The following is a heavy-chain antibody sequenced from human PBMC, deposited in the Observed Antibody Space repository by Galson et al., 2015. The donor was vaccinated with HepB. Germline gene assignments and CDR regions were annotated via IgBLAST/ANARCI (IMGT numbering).Heavy chain of an antibody. D-gene: IGHD3-22*01. J-gene: IGHJ4*02. CDR1: GFTFSSSA. Sequence: SLRLSCAASGFTFSSSAMSWVPQAPGKGLEWVSRISGSGSATYYADSVKGRFTISRDNSQNTRYLQMNSLRADDTAVYYCATHPGGDYYHNPFDYWGQGTLVTVSS. CDR2: ISGSGSAT. CDR3: ATHPGGDYYHNPFDY. V-gene: IGHV3-23*01.